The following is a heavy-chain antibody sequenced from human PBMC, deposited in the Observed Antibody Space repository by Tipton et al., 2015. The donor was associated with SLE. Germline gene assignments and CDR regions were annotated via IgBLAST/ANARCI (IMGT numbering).Heavy chain of an antibody. D-gene: IGHD6-6*01. Sequence: TLSLTCSVSGASISSSNYYWVWIRQLPGKGLEWIGGIFYTGDTFYTPSLKSRVTISRDPSKNQFSLKLTSVTAADTAVYYCARQGEYSNSWGFWFDPWGQGTLVTVSS. CDR2: IFYTGDT. V-gene: IGHV4-39*01. CDR3: ARQGEYSNSWGFWFDP. J-gene: IGHJ5*02. CDR1: GASISSSNYY.